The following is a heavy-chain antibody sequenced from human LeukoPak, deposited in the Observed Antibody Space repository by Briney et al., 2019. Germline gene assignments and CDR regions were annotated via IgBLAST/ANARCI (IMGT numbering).Heavy chain of an antibody. V-gene: IGHV3-74*01. CDR3: ARDAPGNTALDY. CDR2: INGYGSST. J-gene: IGHJ4*02. D-gene: IGHD5-18*01. CDR1: GFTFISYW. Sequence: GGSMRLSCAVSGFTFISYWMHWVRQAPGKGLVWVSRINGYGSSTDFADSVKGRFTISRDNAKNTLYLQMSSLRAEDTAVYYCARDAPGNTALDYWGQGTLVTVSS.